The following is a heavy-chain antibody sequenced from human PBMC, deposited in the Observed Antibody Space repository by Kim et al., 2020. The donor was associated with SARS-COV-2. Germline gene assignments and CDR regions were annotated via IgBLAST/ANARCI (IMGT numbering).Heavy chain of an antibody. V-gene: IGHV3-30*04. Sequence: GGSLRLSCAASGFTFSSYAMLWVRQAPGKGPEWVAVISFDGSGKYYVDSVKGRFTISRDNSKNTLYLQMNSLRAEDTAVYYCARAGVPAATYWLDHWGQGTLVTVSS. J-gene: IGHJ5*02. D-gene: IGHD2-2*01. CDR2: ISFDGSGK. CDR3: ARAGVPAATYWLDH. CDR1: GFTFSSYA.